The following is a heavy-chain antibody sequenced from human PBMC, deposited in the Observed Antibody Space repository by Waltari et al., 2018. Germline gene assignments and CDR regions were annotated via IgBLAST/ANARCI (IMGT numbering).Heavy chain of an antibody. V-gene: IGHV1-24*01. Sequence: QVQVVQSGAEVKKPGASVKVSCKVPGYTLYELCFHWVRQAPGKGLEWMGGFDPEQGETIYGQNFQGSGTISEDTTTDTAYMQLSSLRSDDTAVYYCVTGRIMRNVGGILVIEHDLRAGYFHLWGQGTLVVVSS. CDR1: GYTLYELC. CDR2: FDPEQGET. J-gene: IGHJ1*01. D-gene: IGHD3-16*02. CDR3: VTGRIMRNVGGILVIEHDLRAGYFHL.